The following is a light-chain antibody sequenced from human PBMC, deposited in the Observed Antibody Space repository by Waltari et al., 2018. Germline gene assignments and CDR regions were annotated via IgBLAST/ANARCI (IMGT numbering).Light chain of an antibody. CDR3: AAWDDSVNGYV. V-gene: IGLV1-44*01. Sequence: QSVLTQQHSASGTPGERVTISCSGSRSNIGNNAVNWYQHLPGAAHELLIYTDNPRPAVVPARFSCSKSGTSAALGISGLQSEDEATYYFAAWDDSVNGYVFGSGTEVTVL. CDR1: RSNIGNNA. J-gene: IGLJ1*01. CDR2: TDN.